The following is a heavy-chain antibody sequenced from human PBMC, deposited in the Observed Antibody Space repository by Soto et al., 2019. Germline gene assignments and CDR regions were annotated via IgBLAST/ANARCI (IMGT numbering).Heavy chain of an antibody. Sequence: QVQLVESGGGVVQPGRSLRLSCGASGFTFSSYVMHWVRQAPGKGLEWVAVVSNDGSNKDYADSVRGRFTISRDNSKNTLYLQMNSLRAEDTAVYYCAKVLLTYTSGWYHPHFDYWGQGTLVTVSS. D-gene: IGHD6-19*01. CDR3: AKVLLTYTSGWYHPHFDY. J-gene: IGHJ4*02. CDR2: VSNDGSNK. CDR1: GFTFSSYV. V-gene: IGHV3-30*18.